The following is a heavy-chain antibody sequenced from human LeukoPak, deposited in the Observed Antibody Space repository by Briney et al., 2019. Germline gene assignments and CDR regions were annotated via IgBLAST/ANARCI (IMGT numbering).Heavy chain of an antibody. CDR3: ARDVGSKRPYCTNGVCPQPFDY. J-gene: IGHJ4*02. V-gene: IGHV1-18*01. CDR1: GYTFTSYG. Sequence: ASVKVSCKASGYTFTSYGISWVRQAPGQGLEWMGWISAYNGNTNYAQKLQGRVTMTTDTSTSTAYMELRSLRSDDTAVYYCARDVGSKRPYCTNGVCPQPFDYWGQGTLVTVSS. D-gene: IGHD2-8*01. CDR2: ISAYNGNT.